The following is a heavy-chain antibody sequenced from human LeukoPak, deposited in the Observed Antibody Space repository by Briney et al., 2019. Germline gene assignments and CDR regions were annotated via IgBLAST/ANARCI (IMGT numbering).Heavy chain of an antibody. CDR3: ARCSGSYYYLDY. J-gene: IGHJ4*02. CDR2: IYYSGST. CDR1: GGSISSSSYY. Sequence: SETLSLTCTVSGGSISSSSYYWGWIRQPPGKGLEWIGSIYYSGSTYYNPSLKSRVTISVDTSKNQFSLKLSSVTAADTAVYYCARCSGSYYYLDYWGQGTLVTVSS. D-gene: IGHD1-26*01. V-gene: IGHV4-39*07.